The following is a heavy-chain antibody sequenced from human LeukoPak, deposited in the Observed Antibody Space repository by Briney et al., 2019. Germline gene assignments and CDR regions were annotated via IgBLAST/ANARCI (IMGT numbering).Heavy chain of an antibody. D-gene: IGHD2-2*01. V-gene: IGHV3-74*01. J-gene: IGHJ4*02. Sequence: PGGSLRLSCAASGFTFSSYWMHWVRQAPGKGLVWVSRINSDGSSTSYADSVKGRFTISRDNSKNTLSLQMSSLRPEDTAVYYCAKSDCTYITCYVLDYWGQGTLVTVSS. CDR2: INSDGSST. CDR1: GFTFSSYW. CDR3: AKSDCTYITCYVLDY.